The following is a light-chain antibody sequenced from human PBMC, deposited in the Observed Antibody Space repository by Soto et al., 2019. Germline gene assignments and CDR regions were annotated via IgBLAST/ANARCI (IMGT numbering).Light chain of an antibody. CDR2: EVS. J-gene: IGLJ2*01. Sequence: QSALTQPPSVSGSPGQSVTTSCTGTSSDVGGYNYVSWYQQHPGKAPKLMIYEVSKRPSGVPDRFSGSKSGNTASLTVSGLQAEDEADYYCSSYAGSNNVVFGGGTKLPS. CDR3: SSYAGSNNVV. V-gene: IGLV2-8*01. CDR1: SSDVGGYNY.